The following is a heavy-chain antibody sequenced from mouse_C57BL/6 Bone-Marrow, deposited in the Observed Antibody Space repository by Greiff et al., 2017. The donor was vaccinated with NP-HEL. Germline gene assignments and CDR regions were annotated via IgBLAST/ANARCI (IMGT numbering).Heavy chain of an antibody. V-gene: IGHV1-78*01. CDR1: GYTFTDHT. CDR2: IYPRDGST. CDR3: AREAYYYGSPFDY. J-gene: IGHJ2*01. D-gene: IGHD1-1*01. Sequence: VQVVESDAELVKPGASVKISCKVSGYTFTDHTIHWMKQRPEQGLEWIGYIYPRDGSTKYNEKFKGKATLTADKSSSTAYMQLNSLTSEDSAVYFCAREAYYYGSPFDYWGQGTTLTVSS.